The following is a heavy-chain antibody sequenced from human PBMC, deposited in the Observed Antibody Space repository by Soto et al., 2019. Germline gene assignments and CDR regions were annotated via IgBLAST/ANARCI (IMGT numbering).Heavy chain of an antibody. CDR1: GGSISSYY. D-gene: IGHD2-15*01. CDR2: IYYSGST. J-gene: IGHJ6*02. V-gene: IGHV4-59*08. Sequence: PSETLSLTCTVSGGSISSYYWSWIRQPPGKGLEWIGYIYYSGSTNYNPSLKSRVTISVDTPKNQFSVRLNSVTAADTAVYYCAPLTVSLSGPYGIHVWGQGTTVTVSS. CDR3: APLTVSLSGPYGIHV.